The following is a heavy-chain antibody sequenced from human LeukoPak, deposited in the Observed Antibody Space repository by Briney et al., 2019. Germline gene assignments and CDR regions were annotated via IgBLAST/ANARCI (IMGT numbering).Heavy chain of an antibody. V-gene: IGHV1-18*01. D-gene: IGHD5/OR15-5a*01. CDR1: GYTFTSYG. CDR3: ARDLRTATAQGTAFDY. CDR2: ISAYNGNT. J-gene: IGHJ4*02. Sequence: GASVKVSCKPSGYTFTSYGISWVRQAPGQGLEWMGWISAYNGNTNYAQKVQGRVTMTTDTSTSTAYMELRSLRSDDTAVYYCARDLRTATAQGTAFDYWGQGTLVTVSS.